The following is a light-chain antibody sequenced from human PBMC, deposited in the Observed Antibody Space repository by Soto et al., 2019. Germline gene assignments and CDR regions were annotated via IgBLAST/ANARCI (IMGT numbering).Light chain of an antibody. J-gene: IGLJ2*01. CDR3: SSYRSANTVV. CDR2: EVS. CDR1: NSDVGVYNY. V-gene: IGLV2-14*01. Sequence: QSALTQPASVSGSPGQSITISCTGTNSDVGVYNYVSWYQQHPGKAPKLMISEVSDRPSGISNRFSGSKSGNTASLTISGLQAEDEADYYCSSYRSANTVVFGGGTKLTVL.